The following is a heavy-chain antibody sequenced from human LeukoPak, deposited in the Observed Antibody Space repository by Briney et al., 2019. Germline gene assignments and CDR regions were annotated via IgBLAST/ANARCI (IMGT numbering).Heavy chain of an antibody. D-gene: IGHD7-27*01. V-gene: IGHV6-1*01. Sequence: SQILSLTCAISGDSVSGDSSTWNWIRQSPSRGLEWPGRTFYRSRWYYHYAESVKSRITIKADTSENQFSLQLNYVSPDDTAVYYCARAPHTLGLDFWGQGILVTVSS. CDR3: ARAPHTLGLDF. CDR1: GDSVSGDSST. CDR2: TFYRSRWYY. J-gene: IGHJ4*01.